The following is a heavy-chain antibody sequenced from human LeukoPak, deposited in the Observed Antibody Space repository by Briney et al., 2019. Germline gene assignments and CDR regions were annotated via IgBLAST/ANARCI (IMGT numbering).Heavy chain of an antibody. CDR1: GFTVSSNY. D-gene: IGHD3-22*01. J-gene: IGHJ4*02. V-gene: IGHV3-66*02. Sequence: PGGSLRLSCAASGFTVSSNYMSWVRQAPGKGLEWVSVIYSGGSTYYADSVKGRFTISRDNSKNTLYLQMSSLRAEDTAVYYCAGYYDSSGYYYFDYWGQGTLVTVSS. CDR2: IYSGGST. CDR3: AGYYDSSGYYYFDY.